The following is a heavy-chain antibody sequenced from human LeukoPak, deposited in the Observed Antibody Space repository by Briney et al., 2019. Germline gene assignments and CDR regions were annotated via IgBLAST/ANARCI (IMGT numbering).Heavy chain of an antibody. V-gene: IGHV1-69*04. CDR1: GGTFSSYA. CDR3: ARDQGPEAGAITNWGSDY. J-gene: IGHJ4*02. Sequence: GASVKVSCTASGGTFSSYAFSWVRQAPGQGLEWMGRIIPILGIANYAQKFQGRVTITADKSTSTAYMELSSLRSEDTAVYYCARDQGPEAGAITNWGSDYWGQGTLVTVSS. CDR2: IIPILGIA. D-gene: IGHD7-27*01.